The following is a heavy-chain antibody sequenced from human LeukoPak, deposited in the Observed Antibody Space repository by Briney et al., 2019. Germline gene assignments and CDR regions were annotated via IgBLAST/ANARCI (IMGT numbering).Heavy chain of an antibody. CDR2: IWYDGSNK. Sequence: GGSLGLSCAVSAFTFSSYGMHWVRQAPGKGLEWVAVIWYDGSNKYYADSVKGRSTISRDNSKNTLYLQMNSLRTEDTAVYYCARDQAYFDYWGQGTLVTVSS. CDR1: AFTFSSYG. CDR3: ARDQAYFDY. J-gene: IGHJ4*02. V-gene: IGHV3-33*01.